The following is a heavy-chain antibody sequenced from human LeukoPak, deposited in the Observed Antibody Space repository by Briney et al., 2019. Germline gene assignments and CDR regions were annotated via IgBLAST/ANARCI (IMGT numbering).Heavy chain of an antibody. V-gene: IGHV4-34*01. D-gene: IGHD3-22*01. CDR3: ARAGKVLVVTQKKKKPFDL. CDR1: GGSFSGYY. Sequence: PSETLSLTCAVYGGSFSGYYWSWIRQPPGKGLEWIGEINHSGSTNYNPSLKSRVTISVDTSKNQFSLKLSSVTAADTAVYYCARAGKVLVVTQKKKKPFDLWGQGTLVSVSS. CDR2: INHSGST. J-gene: IGHJ4*02.